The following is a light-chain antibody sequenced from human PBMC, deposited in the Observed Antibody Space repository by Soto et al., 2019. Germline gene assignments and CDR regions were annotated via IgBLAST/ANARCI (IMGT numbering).Light chain of an antibody. V-gene: IGLV1-40*01. CDR1: SSNFGAGYD. CDR2: GNS. J-gene: IGLJ3*02. CDR3: QSYDNSLTAWV. Sequence: QSVLTQPPSVSGAPGQRVTISCTGSSSNFGAGYDVHSYQQLPGTAPKLLIYGNSNRPSGVPDRFSGSKSGTSASLAITGLQTEDEAHYYCQSYDNSLTAWVFGGGTKLTVL.